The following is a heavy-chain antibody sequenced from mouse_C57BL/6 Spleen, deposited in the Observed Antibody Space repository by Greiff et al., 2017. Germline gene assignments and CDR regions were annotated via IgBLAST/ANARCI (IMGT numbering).Heavy chain of an antibody. V-gene: IGHV14-4*01. J-gene: IGHJ3*01. Sequence: EVKLQESGAELVRPGASVKLSCTASGFNIKDDYMHWVKQRPEQGLEWIGWIDPENGDTEYASKFQGKATITADTSSNTAYLQLSSLISEDTAVYYCTTFPDSSGFAYWGQGTLVTVSA. CDR3: TTFPDSSGFAY. D-gene: IGHD3-2*02. CDR2: IDPENGDT. CDR1: GFNIKDDY.